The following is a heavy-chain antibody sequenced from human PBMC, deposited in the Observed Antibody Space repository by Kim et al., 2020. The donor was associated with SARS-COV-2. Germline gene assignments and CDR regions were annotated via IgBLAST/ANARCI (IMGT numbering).Heavy chain of an antibody. CDR1: GFTFSSYE. CDR3: ARDWRYYDSSGYYYHTRPFDY. CDR2: ISSSGSTI. Sequence: GGSLRLSCAASGFTFSSYEMNWVRQAPGKGLEWVSYISSSGSTIYYADSVKGRFTISRDNAKNSLYLQMNSLRAEDTAVYYCARDWRYYDSSGYYYHTRPFDYWGQGSLVTVSS. V-gene: IGHV3-48*03. J-gene: IGHJ4*02. D-gene: IGHD3-22*01.